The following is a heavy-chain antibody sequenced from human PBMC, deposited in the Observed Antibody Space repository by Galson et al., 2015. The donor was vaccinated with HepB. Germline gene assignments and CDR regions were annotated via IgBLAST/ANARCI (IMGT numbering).Heavy chain of an antibody. CDR2: IIPILGIA. Sequence: SVKVSCKASGGTFSSYAISWVRQAPGQGLEWMGRIIPILGIANYAQKFQGRVTITADKSTSTAYMELSSLRSEDTAVYYCARSGDCSSTSCYYPLPDYYYYMDVWGKGTTVTVSS. CDR1: GGTFSSYA. CDR3: ARSGDCSSTSCYYPLPDYYYYMDV. V-gene: IGHV1-69*04. D-gene: IGHD2-2*01. J-gene: IGHJ6*03.